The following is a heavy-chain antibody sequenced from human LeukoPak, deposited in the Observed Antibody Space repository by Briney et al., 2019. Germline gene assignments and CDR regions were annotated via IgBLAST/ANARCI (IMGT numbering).Heavy chain of an antibody. J-gene: IGHJ6*02. Sequence: ASVKVSCKASGYTFTSYWIQWVRQAPGQGLEWVGLINPSDGSVAYAHRFQGRVTMTRDTSTSIVYMDLSSLRSEDTAVYYCARRARSGYYYYGMDVWGQGTTVTVSS. V-gene: IGHV1-46*01. CDR1: GYTFTSYW. CDR2: INPSDGSV. CDR3: ARRARSGYYYYGMDV.